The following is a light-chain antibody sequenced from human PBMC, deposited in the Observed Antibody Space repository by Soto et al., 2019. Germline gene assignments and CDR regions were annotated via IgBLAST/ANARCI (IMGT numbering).Light chain of an antibody. J-gene: IGKJ5*01. CDR1: RPISNW. CDR2: VAS. V-gene: IGKV1D-16*01. CDR3: QQYSNWPIT. Sequence: DIQMTQSPSTLSAFVGDRVTITCRASRPISNWLAWYQQKPGKAPKLLIYVASALHSGVPSRFSGSGSGTDFTLTFSSLEPEDFAVYYCQQYSNWPITFGQGTRLEIK.